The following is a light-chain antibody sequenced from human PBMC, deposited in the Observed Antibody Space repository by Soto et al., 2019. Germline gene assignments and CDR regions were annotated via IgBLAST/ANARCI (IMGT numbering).Light chain of an antibody. V-gene: IGKV1-33*01. CDR3: QQYDNLPLT. CDR2: DAS. Sequence: DIQMTQTPSYLSASVADRVTIACQASQDIKNYLNWYQQKSGKAPKLLIYDASDWETGVPSRFSGGGSGTDFTFTINSLQPEDIATYYCQQYDNLPLTFGGGTKVDIK. CDR1: QDIKNY. J-gene: IGKJ4*01.